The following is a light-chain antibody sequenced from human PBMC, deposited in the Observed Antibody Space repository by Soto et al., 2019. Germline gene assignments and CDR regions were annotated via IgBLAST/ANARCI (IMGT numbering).Light chain of an antibody. CDR3: SSYTSSSTWL. CDR2: EVS. J-gene: IGLJ3*02. CDR1: SSDVGAYNY. Sequence: QSALTQPASVSGSPGQSITISCTGTSSDVGAYNYVSWYQQHPGKAPKLMIYEVSNRPSGVSNRFSGSKSVNTASLTISGLQAGDEADYYCSSYTSSSTWLFGEGTKVTVL. V-gene: IGLV2-14*03.